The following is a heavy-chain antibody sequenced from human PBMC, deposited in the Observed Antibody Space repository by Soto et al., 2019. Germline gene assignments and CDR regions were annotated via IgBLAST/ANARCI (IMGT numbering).Heavy chain of an antibody. J-gene: IGHJ4*02. CDR3: LTTMVRGVTGYFDS. V-gene: IGHV1-8*01. CDR1: GYTFTSYD. CDR2: MNPNSGNT. Sequence: XSVKVSCKASGYTFTSYDINLVRQATGQGLEWMGWMNPNSGNTGYAQKFQGRVTMTRNTSISTAYMELSSLRSEDTAVYYCLTTMVRGVTGYFDSWGQGTLVTVYS. D-gene: IGHD3-10*01.